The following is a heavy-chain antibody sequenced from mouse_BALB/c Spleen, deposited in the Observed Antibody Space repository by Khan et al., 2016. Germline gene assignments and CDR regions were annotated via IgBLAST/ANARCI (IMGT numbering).Heavy chain of an antibody. J-gene: IGHJ4*01. CDR3: TRNDSYYGAMDY. D-gene: IGHD2-12*01. CDR1: GFSLSRYS. Sequence: QVQLKESGPGLVAPSQSLSITCTVSGFSLSRYSVHWVRQPPGKGLEWLGMIWGGGSTDYNSALKSRLSISKDNSKSQVFLKVNSLQTDDTALYDCTRNDSYYGAMDYWGQGTSLTVSS. CDR2: IWGGGST. V-gene: IGHV2-6-4*01.